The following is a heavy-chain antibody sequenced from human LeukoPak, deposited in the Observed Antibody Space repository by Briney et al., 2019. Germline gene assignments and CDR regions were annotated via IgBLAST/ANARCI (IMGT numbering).Heavy chain of an antibody. CDR2: ISAYNGNI. D-gene: IGHD3-16*01. J-gene: IGHJ4*02. Sequence: ASVKVSCKTSGYTFTNFGVSWLRRAPGQGLEWMGWISAYNGNINYTQKLQGRVTMTIDTSTSTAYMELRSLRSDDTAVYYCARDHWGKTLDYWGQGTLVTVSS. CDR1: GYTFTNFG. CDR3: ARDHWGKTLDY. V-gene: IGHV1-18*04.